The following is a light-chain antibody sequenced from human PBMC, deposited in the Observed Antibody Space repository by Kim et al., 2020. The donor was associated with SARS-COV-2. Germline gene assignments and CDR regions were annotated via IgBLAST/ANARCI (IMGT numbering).Light chain of an antibody. V-gene: IGLV1-47*01. J-gene: IGLJ3*02. CDR3: AAWDDSLSGRV. Sequence: PGQRVAVSCSGNTSNIGSNYVYWYHQLPGTAPKLLIYKNNQRPSGVPDRFSGSKSGTSASLAISGLRSEDEADYSCAAWDDSLSGRVFGGGTKLTVL. CDR2: KNN. CDR1: TSNIGSNY.